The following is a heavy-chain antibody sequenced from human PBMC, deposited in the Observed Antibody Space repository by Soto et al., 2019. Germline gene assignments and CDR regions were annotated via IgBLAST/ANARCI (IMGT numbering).Heavy chain of an antibody. D-gene: IGHD6-13*01. V-gene: IGHV3-9*01. CDR1: GFTFDDHA. CDR2: ISWNSGSI. CDR3: AKGDSSSFYYGMDV. Sequence: SLRLSCAASGFTFDDHAMHWVRQAPGKGLEWVSGISWNSGSIGYADSVKGRFTISRDNAKNSLYLQMNSLRAEDTALYYCAKGDSSSFYYGMDVWGQGTTVTVSS. J-gene: IGHJ6*02.